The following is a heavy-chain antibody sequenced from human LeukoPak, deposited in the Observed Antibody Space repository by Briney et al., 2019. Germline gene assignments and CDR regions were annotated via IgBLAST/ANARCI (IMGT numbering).Heavy chain of an antibody. Sequence: GGSLRLSCAVSGITLSNYGMTWVRQAPGRGLEWVAGISGSGGGTRYADSVKGRFTISRDNPKNTLYLQMNSLRAEDTAVYFCAKRGVVIRVILVGFHKEAYYFESWGQGALVTASS. CDR1: GITLSNYG. D-gene: IGHD3/OR15-3a*01. V-gene: IGHV3-23*01. CDR2: ISGSGGGT. CDR3: AKRGVVIRVILVGFHKEAYYFES. J-gene: IGHJ4*02.